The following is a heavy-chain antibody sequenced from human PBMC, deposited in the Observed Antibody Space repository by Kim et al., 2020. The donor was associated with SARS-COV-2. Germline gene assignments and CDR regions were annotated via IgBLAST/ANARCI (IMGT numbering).Heavy chain of an antibody. CDR3: ARADPWSGYYKPPYYFDY. J-gene: IGHJ4*02. D-gene: IGHD3-3*01. Sequence: KSRVTISVDTSKNQFSLKLSSVTAADTAVYYCARADPWSGYYKPPYYFDYWGQGTLVTVSS. V-gene: IGHV4-31*02.